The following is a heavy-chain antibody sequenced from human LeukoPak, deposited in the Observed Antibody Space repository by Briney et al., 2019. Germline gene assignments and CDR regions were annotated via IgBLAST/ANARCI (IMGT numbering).Heavy chain of an antibody. CDR2: INPSGGST. Sequence: GGPVKVSCKASGYTFTSYYMHWVRQAPGQGLEWMGIINPSGGSTSYAQKFQGRVTMTRDTSTSTVYMELSSLRSEDTAVYYCASDVVKVYYGMDVWGQGTTVTVSS. J-gene: IGHJ6*02. CDR1: GYTFTSYY. V-gene: IGHV1-46*01. D-gene: IGHD2-2*01. CDR3: ASDVVKVYYGMDV.